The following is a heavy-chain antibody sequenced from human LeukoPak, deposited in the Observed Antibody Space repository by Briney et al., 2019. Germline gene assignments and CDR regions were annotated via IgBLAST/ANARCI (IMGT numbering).Heavy chain of an antibody. CDR3: ARVQSGYSYGPFDY. CDR2: IYYRGST. Sequence: SETLSLTCTVSGDSISDYYWTWMRQPPGKRVEWIGYIYYRGSTNYNPSLKSQVTISVDTSKNQFSLKLTSVTAADTAVYYCARVQSGYSYGPFDYRGQGTLVTVSS. CDR1: GDSISDYY. V-gene: IGHV4-59*01. J-gene: IGHJ4*02. D-gene: IGHD5-18*01.